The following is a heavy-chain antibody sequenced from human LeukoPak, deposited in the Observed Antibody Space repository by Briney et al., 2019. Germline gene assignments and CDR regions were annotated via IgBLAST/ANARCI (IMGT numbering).Heavy chain of an antibody. Sequence: SETLSLTCSVFGWSLSRGGYYWNWIRQQPGQGLEWLGCIYHSGSARYNPSFKSRLNMSVDMSRNQFSLNLSSVTAADTAVYYCARGGDYGDYFVYWGQGTLVSVSS. CDR3: ARGGDYGDYFVY. D-gene: IGHD4-17*01. CDR1: GWSLSRGGYY. V-gene: IGHV4-31*03. CDR2: IYHSGSA. J-gene: IGHJ4*02.